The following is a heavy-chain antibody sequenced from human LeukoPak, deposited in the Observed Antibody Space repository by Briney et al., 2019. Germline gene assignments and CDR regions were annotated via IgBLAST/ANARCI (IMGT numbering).Heavy chain of an antibody. V-gene: IGHV1-69*02. CDR3: ATRVDSSGYYLDY. J-gene: IGHJ4*02. CDR1: GGTISSYT. D-gene: IGHD3-22*01. Sequence: SVKVSCKASGGTISSYTISWERQAPGQGLEWMGRIIPILGIANYAQKFQGRVTITADKSTSTAYMELSSLRSEDTAVYYCATRVDSSGYYLDYWGQGTLVTVSS. CDR2: IIPILGIA.